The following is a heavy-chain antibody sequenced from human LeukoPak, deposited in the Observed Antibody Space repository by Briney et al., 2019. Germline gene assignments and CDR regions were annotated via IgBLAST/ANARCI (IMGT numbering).Heavy chain of an antibody. CDR1: GYTFTSYD. J-gene: IGHJ5*02. CDR3: ARTLSLGYCSGGSCIKNWFDP. V-gene: IGHV1-8*01. CDR2: MNPNSGNT. D-gene: IGHD2-15*01. Sequence: ASVKVSCKTSGYTFTSYDINWVRQATGQGLEWMGWMNPNSGNTGYAQKFQGRVTMTRNTSISTAYMELSSLRSEDTAVYYCARTLSLGYCSGGSCIKNWFDPWGQGTLVTVSS.